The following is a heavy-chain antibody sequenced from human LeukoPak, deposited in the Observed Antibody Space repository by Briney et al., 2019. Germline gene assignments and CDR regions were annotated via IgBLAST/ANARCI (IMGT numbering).Heavy chain of an antibody. J-gene: IGHJ4*02. CDR1: GLTFSRYW. CDR2: INQDGSEK. D-gene: IGHD7-27*01. V-gene: IGHV3-7*02. Sequence: GGSLRLSCAASGLTFSRYWMSWVRRAPGKGLEWVANINQDGSEKYYVDSVKGRFTISRDNAKNTLYQQMNSLRAEDSAVYYCARAGVIVGFDYWGQGTLVTVPS. CDR3: ARAGVIVGFDY.